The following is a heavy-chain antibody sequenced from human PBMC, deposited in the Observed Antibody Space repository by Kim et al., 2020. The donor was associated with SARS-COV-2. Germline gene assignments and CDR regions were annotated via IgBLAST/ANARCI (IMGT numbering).Heavy chain of an antibody. Sequence: SLKSRVTISVDTSKNQFSLKLSSVTAAGTAVYYCARLDYDSSGYYSIFDYWGQGTLVTVSS. CDR3: ARLDYDSSGYYSIFDY. V-gene: IGHV4-39*01. J-gene: IGHJ4*02. D-gene: IGHD3-22*01.